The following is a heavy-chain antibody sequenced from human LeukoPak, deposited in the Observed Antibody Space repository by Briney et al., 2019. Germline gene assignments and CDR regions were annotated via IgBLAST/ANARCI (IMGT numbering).Heavy chain of an antibody. CDR1: GFTFSNYA. Sequence: GGSLRLSCAASGFTFSNYAMHWVRQAPGKGLEWVAVIFYDGSMKYYADSVKGRFTISRDNSKNTLYLQMNSLRAEDTAVYYCAKDRQQLVRGDWFDPWGQGTLVTVSS. D-gene: IGHD6-13*01. J-gene: IGHJ5*02. CDR3: AKDRQQLVRGDWFDP. CDR2: IFYDGSMK. V-gene: IGHV3-30*04.